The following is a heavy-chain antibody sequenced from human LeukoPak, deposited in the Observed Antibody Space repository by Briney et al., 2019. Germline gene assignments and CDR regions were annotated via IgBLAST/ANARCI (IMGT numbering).Heavy chain of an antibody. V-gene: IGHV1-46*01. Sequence: ASVKISCKAPGYTFTNYYMHWVRQAPGQGLEWMGIINPSGRSTTYVQQFQGRVTMTRDMSTSTVYMELSSLRSEDTAVYYCARGRNYYDSSDYYEGDAFDIWGQGTVVTVSS. CDR3: ARGRNYYDSSDYYEGDAFDI. D-gene: IGHD3-22*01. CDR1: GYTFTNYY. J-gene: IGHJ3*02. CDR2: INPSGRST.